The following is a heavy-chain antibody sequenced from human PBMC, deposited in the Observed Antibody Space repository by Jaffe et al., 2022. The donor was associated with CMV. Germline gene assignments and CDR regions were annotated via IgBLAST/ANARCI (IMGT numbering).Heavy chain of an antibody. Sequence: QVQLQESGPGLVKPSETLSLTCTVSGGSISSYYWSWIRQPPGKGLEWIGYIYYSGSTNYNPSLKSRVTISVDTSKNQFSLKLSSVTAADTAVYYCARGTLSGYNWGFFPIKDDAFDIWGQGTMVTVSS. CDR3: ARGTLSGYNWGFFPIKDDAFDI. D-gene: IGHD1-1*01. V-gene: IGHV4-59*01. J-gene: IGHJ3*02. CDR2: IYYSGST. CDR1: GGSISSYY.